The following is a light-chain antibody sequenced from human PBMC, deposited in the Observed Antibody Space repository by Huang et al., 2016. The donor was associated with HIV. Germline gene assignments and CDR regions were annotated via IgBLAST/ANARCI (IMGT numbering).Light chain of an antibody. V-gene: IGKV2-28*01. J-gene: IGKJ4*01. CDR2: LCS. CDR1: QSLLDSNGYNY. CDR3: MQALQTPLT. Sequence: DIVLTQSPLSLPVIPGEPASISCRSNQSLLDSNGYNYLDWYVQKPGQSPQLLIFLCSYWASGVPDRFSGSGSGTEFTLKISRVEAEDVGVYYCMQALQTPLTFGGGTKVEIK.